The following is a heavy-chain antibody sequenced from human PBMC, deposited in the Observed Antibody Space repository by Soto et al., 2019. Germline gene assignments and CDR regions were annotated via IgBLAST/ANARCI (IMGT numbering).Heavy chain of an antibody. CDR1: GGSISSGGYY. CDR3: ARTYGGSSPGSYYYYYYGMDV. Sequence: QVQLQESGPGLVKPSQTLSLTCTVSGGSISSGGYYWSWIRQHPGKGLEWIGYIYYSGSTYYNPSLKSRVTISVDTSKNQFSLKLSSVTAADTAVYYCARTYGGSSPGSYYYYYYGMDVWGQGTTVTVSS. J-gene: IGHJ6*02. D-gene: IGHD6-6*01. CDR2: IYYSGST. V-gene: IGHV4-31*03.